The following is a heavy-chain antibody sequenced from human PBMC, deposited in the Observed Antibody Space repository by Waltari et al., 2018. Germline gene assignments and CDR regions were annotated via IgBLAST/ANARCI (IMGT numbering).Heavy chain of an antibody. V-gene: IGHV1-2*02. CDR1: GGTFSSYA. CDR3: ARTRSRGEYDAFDI. Sequence: QVQLVQSGAEVKKPGSSVKVSCKASGGTFSSYAIRWVRQAPGQGLEWMGGIIPNSGGTNYAQKFQGRVTMTRDTSISTAYMELSRLRSDDTAVYYCARTRSRGEYDAFDIWGQGTMVTVSS. D-gene: IGHD2-15*01. CDR2: IIPNSGGT. J-gene: IGHJ3*02.